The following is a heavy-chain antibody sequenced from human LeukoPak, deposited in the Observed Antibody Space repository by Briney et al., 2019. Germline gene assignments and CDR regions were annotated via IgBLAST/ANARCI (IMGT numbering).Heavy chain of an antibody. CDR1: GYTFTTHD. V-gene: IGHV1-8*01. CDR2: MSPNSGDT. J-gene: IGHJ3*02. D-gene: IGHD1-26*01. Sequence: GASVKVSCKASGYTFTTHDINWVRQATGQGLEWLGWMSPNSGDTGYAQKFQGRVTMTRDTSTSTVYMELSSLRSEDTAVYYCARGSIVGAKTLGFGAFDIWGQGTMVTVSS. CDR3: ARGSIVGAKTLGFGAFDI.